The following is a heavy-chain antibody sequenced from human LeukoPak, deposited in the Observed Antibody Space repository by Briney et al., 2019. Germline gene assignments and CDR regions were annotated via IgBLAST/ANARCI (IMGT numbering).Heavy chain of an antibody. CDR1: GGSISSGSYY. V-gene: IGHV4-61*02. CDR2: IYTSGST. J-gene: IGHJ3*02. CDR3: ARGRRIGDWGCEAFDI. Sequence: PSETLSLTCTVSGGSISSGSYYWGWIRQPAGKGLEWIGRIYTSGSTNYNPSLKSRVTISVDTSKNQFSLKLSSVTAADTAVYYCARGRRIGDWGCEAFDIWGQGTMVTVSS. D-gene: IGHD7-27*01.